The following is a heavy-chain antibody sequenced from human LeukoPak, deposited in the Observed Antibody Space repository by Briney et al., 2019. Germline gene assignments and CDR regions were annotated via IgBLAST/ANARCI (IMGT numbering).Heavy chain of an antibody. J-gene: IGHJ5*02. CDR3: ARNYGGNPGWFDP. CDR2: ISSSSNI. D-gene: IGHD4-23*01. Sequence: PGGSLRLSCAAPGFTFSSYSMNWVRQAPGKGLEWVSFISSSSNIYYADSVKGRFTISRDNAKNSLYLQMNSLRAEDTAVYYCARNYGGNPGWFDPWGQGTLVTVSS. CDR1: GFTFSSYS. V-gene: IGHV3-21*01.